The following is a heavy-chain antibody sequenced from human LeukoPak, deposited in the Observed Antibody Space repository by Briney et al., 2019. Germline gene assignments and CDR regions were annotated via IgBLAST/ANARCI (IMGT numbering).Heavy chain of an antibody. Sequence: GGSLRLSCAASGFTVSSNYMSWVRQAPGKGLEWVSVIYSGGSTYYADSVKGRFTISRDNSKNTLYLQMNSLRAEDTAVYYCAKGGEYSTSWDDTFDIWGQGTMVTVSS. CDR1: GFTVSSNY. CDR2: IYSGGST. J-gene: IGHJ3*02. V-gene: IGHV3-53*01. CDR3: AKGGEYSTSWDDTFDI. D-gene: IGHD2-2*01.